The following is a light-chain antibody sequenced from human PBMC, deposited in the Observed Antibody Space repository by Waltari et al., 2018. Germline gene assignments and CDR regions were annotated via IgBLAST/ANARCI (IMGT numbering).Light chain of an antibody. CDR2: GAS. CDR1: QSVSST. Sequence: EIVLTQSTATLSLSQGEGATLSCRASQSVSSTLAWYQQKPGQAPRLLIHGASSRATGIPARFRGSGSGTDFTLTISSLEPEDFAVYYCQQYSKWPLTFGGGTKVEIK. CDR3: QQYSKWPLT. J-gene: IGKJ4*01. V-gene: IGKV3-11*01.